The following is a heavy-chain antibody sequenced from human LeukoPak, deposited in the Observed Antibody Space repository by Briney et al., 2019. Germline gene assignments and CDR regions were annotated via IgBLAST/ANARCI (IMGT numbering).Heavy chain of an antibody. Sequence: SETLSLTCTVSGGSISSGGSYWSWIRQHPGKGLEWIGYIYYSGSTYYNPSLKSRVTISVDTSKNQFSLKLSSVTAADTAVYYCARNTGSSWYWFDPWGQGTLVTVSS. V-gene: IGHV4-31*03. CDR3: ARNTGSSWYWFDP. CDR1: GGSISSGGSY. CDR2: IYYSGST. D-gene: IGHD6-13*01. J-gene: IGHJ5*02.